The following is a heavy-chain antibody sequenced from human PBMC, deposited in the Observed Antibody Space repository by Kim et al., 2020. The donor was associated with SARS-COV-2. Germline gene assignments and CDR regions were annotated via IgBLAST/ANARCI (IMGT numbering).Heavy chain of an antibody. J-gene: IGHJ5*02. V-gene: IGHV4-39*01. CDR3: ARGYYGDWPYNWFDP. D-gene: IGHD4-17*01. Sequence: PSLRSRVTISVDTSKNQFSLKLSSVTAADTAVYYCARGYYGDWPYNWFDPWGQGTLVTVSS.